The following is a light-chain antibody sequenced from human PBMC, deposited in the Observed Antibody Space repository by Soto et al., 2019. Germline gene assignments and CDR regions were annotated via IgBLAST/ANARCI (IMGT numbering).Light chain of an antibody. J-gene: IGKJ5*01. CDR1: QGISSY. V-gene: IGKV1-8*01. CDR3: QQLFDSPIT. CDR2: AAS. Sequence: AIRMTQSPSSLSASTGDRVTITCRASQGISSYLAGYQQKPGKAPKLLIYAASTLQSGVPSRFSGSGSGTDFTLTISCLQSEDFATYYCQQLFDSPITFGQGTRLEIK.